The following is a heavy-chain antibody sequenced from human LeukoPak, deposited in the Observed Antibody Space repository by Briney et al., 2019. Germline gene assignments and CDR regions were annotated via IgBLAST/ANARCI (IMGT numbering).Heavy chain of an antibody. Sequence: PGGSLRLSCAASGFILSNYWMTWVRQAPGKGLEWVANIKQDGSEQYYVDSVRGRFTISRDNTKNSLYLQMNSLGVEDTAVYYCATDWSGDDRFDYWGQGTLVTVSS. J-gene: IGHJ4*02. CDR1: GFILSNYW. V-gene: IGHV3-7*05. D-gene: IGHD3-3*01. CDR2: IKQDGSEQ. CDR3: ATDWSGDDRFDY.